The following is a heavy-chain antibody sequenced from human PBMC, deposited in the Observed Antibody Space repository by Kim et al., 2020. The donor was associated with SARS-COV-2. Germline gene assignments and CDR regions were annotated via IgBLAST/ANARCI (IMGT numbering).Heavy chain of an antibody. CDR2: ISWDGGST. D-gene: IGHD3-3*01. Sequence: GGSLRLSCAASGFTFDDYAMHWVRQAPGKGLEWVSLISWDGGSTYYADSVKGRFTISRDNSKNSLYLQMNSLRAEDTALYYCAKDNASFGVATATFGMDVWGQGTTVTVPS. CDR1: GFTFDDYA. V-gene: IGHV3-43D*03. J-gene: IGHJ6*02. CDR3: AKDNASFGVATATFGMDV.